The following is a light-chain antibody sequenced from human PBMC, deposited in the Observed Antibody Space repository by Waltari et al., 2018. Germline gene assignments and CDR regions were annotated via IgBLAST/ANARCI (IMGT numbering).Light chain of an antibody. CDR2: AAS. CDR1: QYISTY. CDR3: QQSYSIPRT. V-gene: IGKV1-39*01. J-gene: IGKJ4*01. Sequence: DIEMTQSPSSLSASVGDRVTIACRSSQYISTYLNWYQQKPGKAPKLLISAASDLQSGVPSRVSGSGSGTDFTLTISSLQPEDFATYWCQQSYSIPRTFGGGTKVEIK.